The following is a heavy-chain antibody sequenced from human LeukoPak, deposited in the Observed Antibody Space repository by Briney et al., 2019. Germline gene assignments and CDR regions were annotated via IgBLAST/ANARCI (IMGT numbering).Heavy chain of an antibody. CDR3: AREDRLGHFDY. CDR2: TYYRSKWFN. D-gene: IGHD1-26*01. J-gene: IGHJ4*01. Sequence: SQTLSLTCAISGDSVFSNSSWNWIRQSPSRGLEWLGRTYYRSKWFNDYTVSMKGRVTVNPDTSKNQFSLQLNSVTPEDTAVYYCAREDRLGHFDYWGQGTLVTVSS. V-gene: IGHV6-1*01. CDR1: GDSVFSNSS.